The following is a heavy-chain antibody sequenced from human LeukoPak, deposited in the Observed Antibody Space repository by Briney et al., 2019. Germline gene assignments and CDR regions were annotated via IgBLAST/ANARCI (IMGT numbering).Heavy chain of an antibody. CDR1: GYTFTGYY. D-gene: IGHD6-13*01. J-gene: IGHJ4*02. CDR2: INPNSGGT. V-gene: IGHV1-2*02. Sequence: ASVKVSCKASGYTFTGYYMHWVRQAPGQGLEWMGWINPNSGGTNYAQKFQGRVTMTRDTSISTAYMELSRLRSDDTAVYYCATGGSSWYGPKVPIDYCGQGTLVTVSS. CDR3: ATGGSSWYGPKVPIDY.